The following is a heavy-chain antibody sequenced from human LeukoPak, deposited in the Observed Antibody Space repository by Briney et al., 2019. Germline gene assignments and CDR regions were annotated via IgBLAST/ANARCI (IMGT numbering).Heavy chain of an antibody. D-gene: IGHD3-22*01. CDR3: ARRRGYDSSGYYGLSRAFDI. CDR2: INHSGST. CDR1: SGSFSGYY. Sequence: SETLSLTCAVYSGSFSGYYWSWIRQPPGKGLEWIGEINHSGSTNYNPSLKSRVTISVDTSKNQFSLKLSSVTAADTAVYYCARRRGYDSSGYYGLSRAFDIWGQGTMVTVSS. J-gene: IGHJ3*02. V-gene: IGHV4-34*01.